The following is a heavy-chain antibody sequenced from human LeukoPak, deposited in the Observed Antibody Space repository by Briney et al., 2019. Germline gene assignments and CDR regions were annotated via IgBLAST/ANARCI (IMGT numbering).Heavy chain of an antibody. J-gene: IGHJ3*02. CDR1: GYSFTSYW. CDR3: AGPDTAMIDAFDI. D-gene: IGHD5-18*01. Sequence: GESLKISCKGSGYSFTSYWIGWVRPMPGKGLEWMGIIYPGDSDTRYSPSFQGQVTISADKSISTAYLQWSSLKASDTAMYYCAGPDTAMIDAFDIWGQGTMVTVSS. CDR2: IYPGDSDT. V-gene: IGHV5-51*01.